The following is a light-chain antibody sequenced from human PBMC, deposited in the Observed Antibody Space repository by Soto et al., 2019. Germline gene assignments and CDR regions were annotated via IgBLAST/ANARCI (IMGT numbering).Light chain of an antibody. CDR3: QQYGSSPPLT. J-gene: IGKJ1*01. V-gene: IGKV3-20*01. CDR2: GSS. Sequence: EIVLTQSPGTLSLSPGERATLSCRASQSVSSTSLAWYQQKPGQAPRLLKYGSSSRATGIPDRFSGSGSGTDFTLAISRLELEDFAVYYCQQYGSSPPLTFGQGTKVEIK. CDR1: QSVSSTS.